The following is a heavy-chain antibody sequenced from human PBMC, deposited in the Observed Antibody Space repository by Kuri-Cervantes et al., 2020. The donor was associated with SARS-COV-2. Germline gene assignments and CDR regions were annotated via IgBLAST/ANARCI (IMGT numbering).Heavy chain of an antibody. D-gene: IGHD2-2*01. Sequence: SETLSLTCTVSGGSISSSSYYWGWIRQPPGKGLEWIGSIYYSGSTYYNPSLKSRVTISVDTSKNQFSLKLSSVTAADTAVYYCARDSSIVVGRKGYYGMDVWGQGTTVTVSS. CDR2: IYYSGST. J-gene: IGHJ6*02. V-gene: IGHV4-39*02. CDR3: ARDSSIVVGRKGYYGMDV. CDR1: GGSISSSSYY.